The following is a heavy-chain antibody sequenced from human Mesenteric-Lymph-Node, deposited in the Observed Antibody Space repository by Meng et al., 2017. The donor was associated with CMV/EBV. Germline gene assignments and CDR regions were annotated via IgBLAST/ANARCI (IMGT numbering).Heavy chain of an antibody. J-gene: IGHJ4*02. D-gene: IGHD1-26*01. Sequence: GGSLRLSCAASGFTYNNYDMSWVRQPPGKGLEWVACISGSGGATYYADSVKGRFTISRDNSKNTLYLQMNSLRAEDTAVYYCASEWEPAPIDYWGQGTLVTVSS. V-gene: IGHV3-23*01. CDR1: GFTYNNYD. CDR3: ASEWEPAPIDY. CDR2: ISGSGGAT.